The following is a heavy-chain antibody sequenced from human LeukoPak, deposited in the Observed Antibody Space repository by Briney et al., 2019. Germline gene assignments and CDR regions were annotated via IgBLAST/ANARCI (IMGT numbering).Heavy chain of an antibody. D-gene: IGHD4-11*01. V-gene: IGHV3-21*01. CDR3: ARDRDYSNYPL. CDR2: ISSSSSYI. J-gene: IGHJ4*02. Sequence: PGGSLRLSXAASGFTFSSYSMNWVCQPPGKGLEWLSSISSSSSYIYYADSVKGRFTISRDNAKNSLYLQMNSLRAEDTAVYYCARDRDYSNYPLWGQGTLVTVSS. CDR1: GFTFSSYS.